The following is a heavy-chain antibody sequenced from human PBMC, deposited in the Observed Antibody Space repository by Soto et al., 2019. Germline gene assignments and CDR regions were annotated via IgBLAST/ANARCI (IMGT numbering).Heavy chain of an antibody. CDR1: GFTFSSYS. D-gene: IGHD1-7*01. Sequence: EVQLVESGGGLVKSGGSLRLSCAASGFTFSSYSMNWVRQAPGKGLEWVSSISSSSSYIYYADSVKGRFTISRDNAKNSLYLQMSSLRAEDTAVYYCAREGYNWNYKGDYWGQGTLVTVSS. CDR2: ISSSSSYI. V-gene: IGHV3-21*01. CDR3: AREGYNWNYKGDY. J-gene: IGHJ4*02.